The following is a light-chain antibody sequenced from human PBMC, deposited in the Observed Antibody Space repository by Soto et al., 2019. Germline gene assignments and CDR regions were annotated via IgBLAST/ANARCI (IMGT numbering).Light chain of an antibody. CDR1: QSVSSSA. Sequence: IVLTQSPCTLSLSPGERTTLSCRASQSVSSSALAWYQQKPGQAPRRLIYGASSRATGIPDRFSGSGSGTDFTLTISRLEPEDFAVYYCQYYGTSPQTFGQGTKVDIK. CDR3: QYYGTSPQT. V-gene: IGKV3-20*01. J-gene: IGKJ1*01. CDR2: GAS.